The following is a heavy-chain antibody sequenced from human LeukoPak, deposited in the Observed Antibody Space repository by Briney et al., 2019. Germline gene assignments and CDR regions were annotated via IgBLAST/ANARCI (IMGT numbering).Heavy chain of an antibody. CDR1: GGSISSYY. CDR3: ARPVNNNYGDSPPTDNWFDP. J-gene: IGHJ5*02. D-gene: IGHD4-17*01. CDR2: IYYSGST. Sequence: SETLSLTCTVSGGSISSYYWSWIRQPPWKGLEWIGYIYYSGSTNYNPSLKSRVTISVDTSKNQFSLKLSSVTAADTAVYYCARPVNNNYGDSPPTDNWFDPWGQGTLVTVSS. V-gene: IGHV4-59*08.